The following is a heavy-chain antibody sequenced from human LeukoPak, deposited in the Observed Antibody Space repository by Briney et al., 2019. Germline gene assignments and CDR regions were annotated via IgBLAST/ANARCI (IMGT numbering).Heavy chain of an antibody. D-gene: IGHD3-10*01. J-gene: IGHJ6*03. V-gene: IGHV1-2*02. CDR1: GYTFTGYY. CDR2: INPNSGGT. CDR3: ARGYGSWYYYYYMDV. Sequence: ASVKVSCKASGYTFTGYYMHWVRQASGQGLEWMGWINPNSGGTNYAQKFQGRVTMTRDTSISTAYMELNRLRSDDTAVYYCARGYGSWYYYYYMDVWGKGTTVTISS.